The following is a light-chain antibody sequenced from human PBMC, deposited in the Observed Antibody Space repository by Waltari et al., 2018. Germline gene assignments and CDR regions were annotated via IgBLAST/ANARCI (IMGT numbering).Light chain of an antibody. Sequence: EIVMTQPPLSSPVTLGQPASISCRSSQSLVHSDGNTYLSWLHQRPGQPPRLLIYKVSNRVSGVPDRVSGSGAGTDFTLKISRVTAEDVGIYYCMQSTQFRTFGGGTRVEIK. V-gene: IGKV2-24*01. CDR2: KVS. J-gene: IGKJ4*01. CDR1: QSLVHSDGNTY. CDR3: MQSTQFRT.